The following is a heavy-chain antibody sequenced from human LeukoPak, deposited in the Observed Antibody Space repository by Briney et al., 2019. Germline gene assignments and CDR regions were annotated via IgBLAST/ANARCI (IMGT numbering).Heavy chain of an antibody. CDR2: IGPSGTAI. D-gene: IGHD6-19*01. CDR1: GFTFSSYA. V-gene: IGHV3-48*01. CDR3: AREYSSPSYYMDV. J-gene: IGHJ6*03. Sequence: GGSLRLSCAASGFTFSSYAMNWVRQAPGRGLEWVSYIGPSGTAIYYADSVKGRFTISRDNFKNFLYLQMNSLRAEDTAVYYCAREYSSPSYYMDVWGKGTTVTVSS.